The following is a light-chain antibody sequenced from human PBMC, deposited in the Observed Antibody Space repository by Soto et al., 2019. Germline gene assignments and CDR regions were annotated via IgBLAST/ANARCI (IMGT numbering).Light chain of an antibody. CDR3: QQYGGSPLWT. Sequence: IIVTQSPGTLSLSPGERATLSCRASQSVSSTYLAWYQQKPGQAPRLLIYGASSRATGIPDRFSGSGSGTDFTLTISRLESEDFAVYYCQQYGGSPLWTFGQGTNVDIK. J-gene: IGKJ1*01. CDR2: GAS. CDR1: QSVSSTY. V-gene: IGKV3-20*01.